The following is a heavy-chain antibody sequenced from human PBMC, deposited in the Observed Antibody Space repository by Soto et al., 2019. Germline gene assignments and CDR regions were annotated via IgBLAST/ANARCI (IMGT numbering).Heavy chain of an antibody. CDR1: GFTFDDYA. J-gene: IGHJ6*01. D-gene: IGHD6-13*01. CDR3: TKDLHLIAAAGYGMDV. Sequence: EVQLVESGGGLVQPGRSLRLSCAASGFTFDDYAMHWVRQAPGRGLEWVSSISWNSGAIGYADSLMGRFTISRDNAKTSLYLRMNSLRPEDTALYYCTKDLHLIAAAGYGMDVWGQGTTVTVSS. V-gene: IGHV3-9*01. CDR2: ISWNSGAI.